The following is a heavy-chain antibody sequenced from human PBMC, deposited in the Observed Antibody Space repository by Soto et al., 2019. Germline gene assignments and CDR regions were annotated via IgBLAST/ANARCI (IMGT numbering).Heavy chain of an antibody. CDR2: INHSGNT. Sequence: SQTLSLTCAVHGGPFSGYYGTWIRQPPGKGLEWIGEINHSGNTNYNPSLQNRVPLSVDTSKNQFSLNPSSVIGADTAVYYCARGSMEWLLLAYAMDVWGQGTTVTVSS. J-gene: IGHJ6*02. V-gene: IGHV4-34*01. D-gene: IGHD3-3*01. CDR1: GGPFSGYY. CDR3: ARGSMEWLLLAYAMDV.